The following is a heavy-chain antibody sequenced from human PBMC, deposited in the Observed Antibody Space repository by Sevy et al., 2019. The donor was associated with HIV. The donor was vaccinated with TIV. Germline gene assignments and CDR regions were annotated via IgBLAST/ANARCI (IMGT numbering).Heavy chain of an antibody. Sequence: GGSLRLSCTASGFPFGSYEMNWVRQAPGKGLEWVSYISNSGTTRSYSDSVRGRFTISRDNAGNSLYLQMKSLRAEDTAVYYCARDLPPSATTVAHFDYWGQGTLVTVSS. CDR2: ISNSGTTR. D-gene: IGHD4-17*01. V-gene: IGHV3-48*03. J-gene: IGHJ4*02. CDR1: GFPFGSYE. CDR3: ARDLPPSATTVAHFDY.